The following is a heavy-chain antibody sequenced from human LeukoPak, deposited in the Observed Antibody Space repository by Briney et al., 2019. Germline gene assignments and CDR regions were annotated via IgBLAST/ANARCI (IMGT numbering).Heavy chain of an antibody. CDR3: AREPREYGMDV. CDR1: GFTFSDYY. Sequence: GGSLRLSCAASGFTFSDYYMSWIRQAPGKGLEWVSYISSSSSYTNYADSVKGRFTISRDNAKNTLYLQMNSLRAEDTAVYYCAREPREYGMDVWGQGTTVTVSS. D-gene: IGHD3-10*01. CDR2: ISSSSSYT. J-gene: IGHJ6*02. V-gene: IGHV3-11*06.